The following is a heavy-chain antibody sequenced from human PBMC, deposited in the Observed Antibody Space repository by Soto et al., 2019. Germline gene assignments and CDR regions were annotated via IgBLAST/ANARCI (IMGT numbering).Heavy chain of an antibody. J-gene: IGHJ5*02. CDR3: ARRPSADWFDP. V-gene: IGHV1-18*01. CDR2: ISPRNGNT. CDR1: GYTFTNYG. D-gene: IGHD6-19*01. Sequence: ASVKVSCKSSGYTFTNYGITWVRQAPGQGLEWMGWISPRNGNTNYAQNFQGRVTMTTETSTNTAFMELRSLRSDDSAVYYCARRPSADWFDPWGQGTLVTVSS.